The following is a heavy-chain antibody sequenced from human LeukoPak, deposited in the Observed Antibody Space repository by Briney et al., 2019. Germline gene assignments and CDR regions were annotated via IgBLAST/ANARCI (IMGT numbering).Heavy chain of an antibody. CDR2: ISGSGGST. Sequence: PGGSLRLSCAASGFTFSSYAMSWVRQAPGKGLEWVSAISGSGGSTYYADSVKGRFTISRDNSKNTLYLQMNGLRAEDTAVYYCAKDPSTYYGGNDWFDPWGQGTLVTVSS. D-gene: IGHD4-23*01. CDR3: AKDPSTYYGGNDWFDP. CDR1: GFTFSSYA. J-gene: IGHJ5*02. V-gene: IGHV3-23*01.